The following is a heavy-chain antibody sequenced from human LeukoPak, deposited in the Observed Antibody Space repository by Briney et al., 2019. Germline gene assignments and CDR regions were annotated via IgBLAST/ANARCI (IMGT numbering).Heavy chain of an antibody. CDR2: LHYDGTT. CDR3: ASQRVWVSGWQIDS. CDR1: GGSISSSDYY. J-gene: IGHJ4*02. Sequence: PSETLSLTCTVSGGSISSSDYYWDWIRQPPGKGLEWIAMLHYDGTTYYNPSLKSRVSISIDTSKNQFSLKLNSVTAADTAVYYCASQRVWVSGWQIDSWGQGTLVTVSS. V-gene: IGHV4-39*01. D-gene: IGHD6-19*01.